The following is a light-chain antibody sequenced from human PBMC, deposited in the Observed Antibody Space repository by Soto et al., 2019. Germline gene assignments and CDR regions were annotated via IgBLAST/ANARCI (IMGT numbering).Light chain of an antibody. Sequence: QSALTQPRSVSGSPGQSVTISCTGISSDVDSYNRVSWYQQPPGTAHKLMIYEVSNRPSGVPDRFSGYRSVHTASLTISWRQAEDVAEYYCCSYEGSHTWVFGTGTKRTV. V-gene: IGLV2-18*02. J-gene: IGLJ1*01. CDR3: CSYEGSHTWV. CDR2: EVS. CDR1: SSDVDSYNR.